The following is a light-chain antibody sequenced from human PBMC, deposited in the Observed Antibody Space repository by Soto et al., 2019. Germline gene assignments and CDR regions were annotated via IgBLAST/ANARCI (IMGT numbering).Light chain of an antibody. Sequence: LTQPASVSGSPGQSITISCTGTSSDVGGYNYVSWYQQHPGKAPKLMIYDVSNRPSGVSNRFSGSKSGNTASLTISGLQAEDEADYYCSSYTSSSTLYVVFGGGTKLTVL. CDR2: DVS. V-gene: IGLV2-14*01. CDR1: SSDVGGYNY. J-gene: IGLJ2*01. CDR3: SSYTSSSTLYVV.